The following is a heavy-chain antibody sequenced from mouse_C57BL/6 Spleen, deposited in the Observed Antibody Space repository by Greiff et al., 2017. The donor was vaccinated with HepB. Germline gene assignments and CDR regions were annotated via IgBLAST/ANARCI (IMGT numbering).Heavy chain of an antibody. Sequence: EVQLQQSGPELVKPGASVKIPCKASGYTFTDYNMDWVKQSHGKSLEWIGDINPNNGGTIYNQKFKGKATLTVDKSSSTAYMELRSLTSEDTAVYYCARRAAQATPFDYWGQGTTLTVSS. CDR2: INPNNGGT. D-gene: IGHD3-2*02. V-gene: IGHV1-18*01. CDR1: GYTFTDYN. J-gene: IGHJ2*01. CDR3: ARRAAQATPFDY.